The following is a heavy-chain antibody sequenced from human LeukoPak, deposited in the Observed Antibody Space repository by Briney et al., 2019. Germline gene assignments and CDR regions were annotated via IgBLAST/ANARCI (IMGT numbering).Heavy chain of an antibody. J-gene: IGHJ3*02. V-gene: IGHV4-59*01. CDR2: IYYSGST. D-gene: IGHD2-15*01. CDR3: ATMSGGAFDI. Sequence: PSETLSLTCSVSGGSISSYFWGWIRQTPGKGLEWLGYIYYSGSTKYNPSLKSRVTISVDTSKNQFSLKLSSVTAADTAVYYCATMSGGAFDIWGQGTMVTVSS. CDR1: GGSISSYF.